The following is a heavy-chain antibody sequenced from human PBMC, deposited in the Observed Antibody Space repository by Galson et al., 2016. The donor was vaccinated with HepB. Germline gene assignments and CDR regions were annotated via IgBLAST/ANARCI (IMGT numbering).Heavy chain of an antibody. CDR3: AKIKGRWVADY. CDR1: GFTFSAYS. J-gene: IGHJ4*02. V-gene: IGHV3-21*01. CDR2: ISTSTTYI. Sequence: SLRLSCAASGFTFSAYSMNWVRQAPGKGLEWVSFISTSTTYIYYADSVKGRFTISRDNAKNSLYLQMNSLRVEDTAVYYCAKIKGRWVADYWGQGTLVTVSS. D-gene: IGHD2-15*01.